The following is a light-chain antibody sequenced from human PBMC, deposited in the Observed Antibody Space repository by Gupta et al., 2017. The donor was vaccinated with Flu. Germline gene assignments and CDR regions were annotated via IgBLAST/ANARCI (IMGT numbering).Light chain of an antibody. CDR1: QSISSW. Sequence: SSLSVYEGDRVTITCRARQSISSWLGWNQQKRGKAPKVLISKASSLESGVPSRFSGSRSGTEFTLTISSLQTDVFAIYYCLQYNDSPSFTFGPGTKVDIK. J-gene: IGKJ3*01. V-gene: IGKV1-5*03. CDR2: KAS. CDR3: LQYNDSPSFT.